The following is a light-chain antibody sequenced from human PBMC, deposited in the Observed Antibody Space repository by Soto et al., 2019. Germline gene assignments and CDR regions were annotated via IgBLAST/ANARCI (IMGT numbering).Light chain of an antibody. Sequence: QSALTQPASVSGSPGQSITISCTGTNSDIGDYNYVSWYQQHPDKAPKLMIYEVNNRPSGVSNRFSGSKSGNTASLTISGLQAEDEADYYCSSYTSTPVHVLFGGGTKLTVL. CDR2: EVN. CDR3: SSYTSTPVHVL. J-gene: IGLJ2*01. CDR1: NSDIGDYNY. V-gene: IGLV2-14*01.